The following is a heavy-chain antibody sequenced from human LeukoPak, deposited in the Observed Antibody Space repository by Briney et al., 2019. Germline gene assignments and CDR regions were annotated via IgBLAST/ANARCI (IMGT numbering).Heavy chain of an antibody. CDR2: TFYRSKWHN. CDR3: ARSSYSSSSSV. CDR1: GDSVSSNSAA. D-gene: IGHD6-6*01. V-gene: IGHV6-1*01. J-gene: IGHJ3*01. Sequence: SQTLSLTCAISGDSVSSNSAAWNWLRQSPSSGLEWLGRTFYRSKWHNDYAVSVKGRITINPDTSKNHFYLQLNSVTAEDTAVYYCARSSYSSSSSVWGQGTMVTVSS.